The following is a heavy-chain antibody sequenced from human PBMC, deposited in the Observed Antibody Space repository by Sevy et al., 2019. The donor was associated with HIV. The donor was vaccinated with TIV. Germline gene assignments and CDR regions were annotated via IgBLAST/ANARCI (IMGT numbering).Heavy chain of an antibody. V-gene: IGHV3-15*01. Sequence: GGSLRLSCAASGFTFSYAWMSWVRQAPGKGLEWIGRIKAKADGGTTEYAEPVKGRFTISRDDSKNTLYLQMNSLKTEDTAVYYCNTDPIIVPLVTNGMDVWGQGTTVTVSS. CDR1: GFTFSYAW. CDR3: NTDPIIVPLVTNGMDV. CDR2: IKAKADGGTT. D-gene: IGHD2-8*02. J-gene: IGHJ6*02.